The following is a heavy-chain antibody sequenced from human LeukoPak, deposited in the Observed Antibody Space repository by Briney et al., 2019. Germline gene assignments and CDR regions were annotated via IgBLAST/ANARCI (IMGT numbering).Heavy chain of an antibody. CDR3: AKVRWTTVTTSAFDY. J-gene: IGHJ4*02. V-gene: IGHV3-23*01. Sequence: GGSLRLSCAASGFTFSTYAMSWVRQAPGKGLEWVSVISDNGGGTYYADSVKGRFTISRDNSKNTLYLQMNGLRAEDTAVYYCAKVRWTTVTTSAFDYWGQGTLVTVSS. CDR1: GFTFSTYA. CDR2: ISDNGGGT. D-gene: IGHD4-17*01.